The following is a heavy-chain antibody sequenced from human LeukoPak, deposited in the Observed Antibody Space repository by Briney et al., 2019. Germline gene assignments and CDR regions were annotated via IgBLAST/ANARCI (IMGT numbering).Heavy chain of an antibody. CDR1: GYTFTSFG. Sequence: ASVKVSCKASGYTFTSFGISWVRQAPGQGLEWMGWISTYNGNTNYAQRLQGRVTMTTDTSTSTAYMELRSLRSDDMAVYYCARRTETPSFDYWGQGTLVTVSS. V-gene: IGHV1-18*03. CDR3: ARRTETPSFDY. J-gene: IGHJ4*02. CDR2: ISTYNGNT. D-gene: IGHD1-1*01.